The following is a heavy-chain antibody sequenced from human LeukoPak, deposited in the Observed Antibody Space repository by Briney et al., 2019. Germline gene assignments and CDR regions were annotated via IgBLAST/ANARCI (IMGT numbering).Heavy chain of an antibody. CDR3: ARDRADYGDRFDY. CDR1: GYTFTGYY. Sequence: GASVKVSCKASGYTFTGYYMRWVRQAPGQGLEWMGWINPNSGGTNYAQKFQGRVTMTRDTSISTAYMELSRLRSDDTAVYYCARDRADYGDRFDYWGQGTLVTVSS. CDR2: INPNSGGT. V-gene: IGHV1-2*02. D-gene: IGHD4-17*01. J-gene: IGHJ4*02.